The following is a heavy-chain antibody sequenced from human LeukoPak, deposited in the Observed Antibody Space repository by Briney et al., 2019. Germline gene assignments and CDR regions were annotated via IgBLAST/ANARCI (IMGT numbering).Heavy chain of an antibody. J-gene: IGHJ6*03. D-gene: IGHD6-13*01. Sequence: PGGSLRLSCAASGFTFSSYAMSWIRQPPGKGLEWIGYIYYSGSTNYNPSLKSRVTISVDTSKNQFSLKLSSVTAADTAVYYCARRSQSRAGYSSSWYDHATFPYYYYYMDVWGKGTTVTVSS. CDR3: ARRSQSRAGYSSSWYDHATFPYYYYYMDV. CDR2: IYYSGST. V-gene: IGHV4-59*01. CDR1: GFTFSSYA.